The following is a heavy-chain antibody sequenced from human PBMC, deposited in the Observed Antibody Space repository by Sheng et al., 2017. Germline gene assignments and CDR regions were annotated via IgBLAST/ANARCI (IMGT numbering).Heavy chain of an antibody. CDR3: ARWARRNYYYYYGMDV. D-gene: IGHD1-26*01. CDR1: GGSFSGYY. V-gene: IGHV4-34*01. Sequence: QVQLQQWGAGLLKPSETLSLTCAVYGGSFSGYYWSWIRQPPGKGLEWIGEINHSGSTNYNPSLKSRVTISVDTSKNQFSLKLSSVTAADTAVYYCARWARRNYYYYYGMDVWGQGTTVTVSS. CDR2: INHSGST. J-gene: IGHJ6*02.